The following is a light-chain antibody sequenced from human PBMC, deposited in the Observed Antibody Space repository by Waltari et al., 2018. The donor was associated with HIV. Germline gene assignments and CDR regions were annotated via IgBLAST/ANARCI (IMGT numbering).Light chain of an antibody. V-gene: IGKV1D-13*01. CDR2: DAS. CDR1: QRISNH. CDR3: QQFNNYPRT. J-gene: IGKJ3*01. Sequence: AVQLTQSPSSLSASVGDTVTITCRASQRISNHLAWYQVKPGTPPKLLIFDASTLHSGVPTRFSGTGSRAEVTLTISSLQPEDSATYYCQQFNNYPRTFGPGTKL.